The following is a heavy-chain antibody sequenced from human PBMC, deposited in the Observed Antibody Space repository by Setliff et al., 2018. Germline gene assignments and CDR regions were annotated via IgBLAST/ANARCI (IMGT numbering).Heavy chain of an antibody. J-gene: IGHJ4*02. CDR3: ARVGAVNYDFDS. V-gene: IGHV4-38-2*01. CDR2: IYHSGST. CDR1: SYSISTNYY. D-gene: IGHD3-10*01. Sequence: KASETLSLTCAVSSYSISTNYYWGRIRQPPGKGLEWIGSIYHSGSTYYNPSLKSRVTISVDTSKNQFSLKLTSVTAADTAVYYCARVGAVNYDFDSWGQGTLVTVSS.